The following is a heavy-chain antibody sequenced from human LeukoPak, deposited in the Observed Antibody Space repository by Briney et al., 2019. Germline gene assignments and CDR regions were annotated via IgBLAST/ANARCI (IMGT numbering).Heavy chain of an antibody. CDR3: ASSPRFLGDSGDLRYFDL. CDR2: ISYDGSNK. CDR1: GFTFNNYL. D-gene: IGHD4-17*01. V-gene: IGHV3-30*03. Sequence: PGGSLRLSCAASGFTFNNYLMSWVRQAPGKGLEWVAVISYDGSNKYYADSVKGRFTISRDNSKNTLYLQMNSLRAEDTAVYYCASSPRFLGDSGDLRYFDLWGRGTLLTVSS. J-gene: IGHJ2*01.